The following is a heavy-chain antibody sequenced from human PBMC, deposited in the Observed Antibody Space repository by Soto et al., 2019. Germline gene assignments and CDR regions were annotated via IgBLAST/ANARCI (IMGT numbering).Heavy chain of an antibody. CDR1: GFTFNSYA. D-gene: IGHD3-10*01. CDR2: VSAGGDMT. Sequence: DVQVLESGGDLVQPGGSLRLSCAASGFTFNSYAMSWVRQAPGKGLEWGSSVSAGGDMTYYSDSVKGRFTISRDNSNNALFLQMNSLRIEDTALYYCARGDRGGSGSPASYYYSGLDVWGQGTTVTVS. V-gene: IGHV3-23*01. J-gene: IGHJ6*02. CDR3: ARGDRGGSGSPASYYYSGLDV.